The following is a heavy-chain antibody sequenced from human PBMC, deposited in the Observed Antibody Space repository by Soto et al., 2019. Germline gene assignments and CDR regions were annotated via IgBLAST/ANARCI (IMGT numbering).Heavy chain of an antibody. D-gene: IGHD4-17*01. J-gene: IGHJ3*01. CDR3: ARGFDYGDCEE. V-gene: IGHV1-18*01. Sequence: QVQLVQSGAEVKKPGASVKVSCKASGYTFTSYGISWVRQAPGQGLEWMGWISAYNGNTNYAQKLQGRVTMTPATATSTAYMALRSLRSDETAVYYCARGFDYGDCEEWGQGTTVAVSS. CDR1: GYTFTSYG. CDR2: ISAYNGNT.